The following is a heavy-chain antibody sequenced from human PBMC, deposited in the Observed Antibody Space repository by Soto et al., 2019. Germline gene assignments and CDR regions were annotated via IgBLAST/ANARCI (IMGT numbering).Heavy chain of an antibody. J-gene: IGHJ5*02. Sequence: GASVKVSCKASGYTFTSYGISWVRQAPGQGLEWMGWISAYNGNTNYAQKLQGRVTMTTDTSTSTAYMELRSLRSDDAAVYYCARAPVPDFRYCSGGSCRNWFDPWGQGTLVTVSS. V-gene: IGHV1-18*01. CDR2: ISAYNGNT. CDR1: GYTFTSYG. D-gene: IGHD2-15*01. CDR3: ARAPVPDFRYCSGGSCRNWFDP.